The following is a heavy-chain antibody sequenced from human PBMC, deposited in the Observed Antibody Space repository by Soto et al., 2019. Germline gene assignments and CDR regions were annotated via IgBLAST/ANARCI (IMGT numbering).Heavy chain of an antibody. CDR3: ARDRDCTNGVCYHDYGMDV. Sequence: QVQLVQSGAEVKKPGSSVKVSCKASGGTFSSYAISCVRQAPGQGLELMGGIIPIFGTANYAQKFQGRVTITADESTSTAYMELSRLRSEDTAVYYCARDRDCTNGVCYHDYGMDVWGQGTTVTFSS. D-gene: IGHD2-8*01. J-gene: IGHJ6*02. CDR1: GGTFSSYA. CDR2: IIPIFGTA. V-gene: IGHV1-69*01.